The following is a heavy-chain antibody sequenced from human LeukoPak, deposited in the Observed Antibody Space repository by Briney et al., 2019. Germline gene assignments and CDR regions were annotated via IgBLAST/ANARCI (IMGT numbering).Heavy chain of an antibody. V-gene: IGHV4-31*03. J-gene: IGHJ4*02. CDR2: IYYSGST. D-gene: IGHD4-17*01. Sequence: PSQTLSLTCTVSGGSISSGGYYWSWIRQHPGKGLEWIGYIYYSGSTYYNPSLKSRVTISVDTSKNQFSLKLSSVTAADTAVYYCARGRERGGRHDYGDYPPAALNYFDYWGQGTLVSVSS. CDR3: ARGRERGGRHDYGDYPPAALNYFDY. CDR1: GGSISSGGYY.